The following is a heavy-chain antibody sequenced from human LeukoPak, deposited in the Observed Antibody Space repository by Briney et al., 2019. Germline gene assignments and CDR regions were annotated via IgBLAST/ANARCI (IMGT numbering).Heavy chain of an antibody. CDR2: IYYTGSD. J-gene: IGHJ4*02. CDR1: GGSISSTNYY. Sequence: LETLSLTCTVSGGSISSTNYYWGWIRQPPGKGLEWLGSIYYTGSDYYNPSLKSRITISVDRSKDQFSLNLTSVTAADTAVYYCARQRGSASSWSDFDYWVQGTLVTVSS. CDR3: ARQRGSASSWSDFDY. D-gene: IGHD6-13*01. V-gene: IGHV4-39*01.